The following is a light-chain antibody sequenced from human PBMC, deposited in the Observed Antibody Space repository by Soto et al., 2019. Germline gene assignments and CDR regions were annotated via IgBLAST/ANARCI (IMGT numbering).Light chain of an antibody. V-gene: IGKV1-5*03. CDR2: ETS. CDR1: QSVNRW. CDR3: QQYNSYSWT. J-gene: IGKJ1*01. Sequence: DIPMTQAPSTLSASVGDXVTITCRASQSVNRWLAWYQQKPGKAPKLMIYETSSLESGVPSRFGGSGSGTECTLTISSLQPDDVAIYYCQQYNSYSWTFCQGTKVDIK.